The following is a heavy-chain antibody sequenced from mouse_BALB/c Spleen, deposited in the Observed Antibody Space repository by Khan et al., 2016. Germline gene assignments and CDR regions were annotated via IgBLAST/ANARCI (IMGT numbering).Heavy chain of an antibody. CDR3: ASYDGNYYAMDY. Sequence: QVRLQQSGAELVRPGTSVKVSCKAAGYAFTNYLIEWVKQRPGQGLEWIGVINPGSGGTNYNEKFKGKATLTADKSSSTAYMQLSSLTSDDSAVYSCASYDGNYYAMDYWGQGTSVTVSS. D-gene: IGHD2-3*01. CDR2: INPGSGGT. CDR1: GYAFTNYL. J-gene: IGHJ4*01. V-gene: IGHV1-54*01.